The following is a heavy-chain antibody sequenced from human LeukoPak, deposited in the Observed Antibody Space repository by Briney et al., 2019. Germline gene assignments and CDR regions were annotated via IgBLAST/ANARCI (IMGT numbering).Heavy chain of an antibody. CDR3: AKDYSSSWTGGFDY. D-gene: IGHD6-13*01. CDR2: ISSSGAVT. Sequence: GGSLRLSCAASGYTFTDHYMNWIRQAPGKGLEWVSYISSSGAVTYYSDSVKGRFTISRDNAKNSLYLQMNSLRAEDMALYYCAKDYSSSWTGGFDYWGQGTLVTVSS. CDR1: GYTFTDHY. J-gene: IGHJ4*02. V-gene: IGHV3-11*01.